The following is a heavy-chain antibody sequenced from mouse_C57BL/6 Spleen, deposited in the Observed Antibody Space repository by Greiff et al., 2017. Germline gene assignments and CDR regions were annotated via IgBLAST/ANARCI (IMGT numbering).Heavy chain of an antibody. CDR3: AREEWLLRYFDV. Sequence: QVQLQQPGPELVKPGASVKLSCKASGYTFTSYWMHWVKQRPGQGLEWIGNINPSNGGTNYNEKFKSKATLTVDKSSSTAYMQLSSLTSEDSAVYYCAREEWLLRYFDVWGTGTTVTVSS. V-gene: IGHV1-53*01. D-gene: IGHD2-3*01. J-gene: IGHJ1*03. CDR1: GYTFTSYW. CDR2: INPSNGGT.